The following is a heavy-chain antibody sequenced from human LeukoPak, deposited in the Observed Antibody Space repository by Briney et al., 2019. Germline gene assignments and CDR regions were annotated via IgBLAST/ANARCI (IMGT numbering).Heavy chain of an antibody. CDR3: IRGGIRVSGIDAFDI. CDR2: IGIGDDT. J-gene: IGHJ3*02. Sequence: PGGSLRLSCAASGFTFRDYDMHWVRQVPGRGLEWVSAIGIGDDTHYPDSVEGRFTISRENAKNSLYLQMNTLRDGDTAVYYCIRGGIRVSGIDAFDIWGQGTMVTVSS. CDR1: GFTFRDYD. D-gene: IGHD5/OR15-5a*01. V-gene: IGHV3-13*01.